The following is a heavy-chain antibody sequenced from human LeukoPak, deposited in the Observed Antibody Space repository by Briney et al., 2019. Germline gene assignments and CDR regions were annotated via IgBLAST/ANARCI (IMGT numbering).Heavy chain of an antibody. CDR3: ARAGGNSDYYYMDV. V-gene: IGHV1-18*01. CDR2: ISGYDGNT. D-gene: IGHD4-23*01. Sequence: ASVKVSCKASGGTFSSYAISWVQQAPGQGLEWMGWISGYDGNTNYAQEVQGRVTMTTDTSSSTAYMELRSLSSDDTAVYYCARAGGNSDYYYMDVWGRGSTVTVSS. J-gene: IGHJ6*03. CDR1: GGTFSSYA.